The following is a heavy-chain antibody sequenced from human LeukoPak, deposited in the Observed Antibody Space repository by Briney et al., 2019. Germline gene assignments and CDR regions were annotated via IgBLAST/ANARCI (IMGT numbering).Heavy chain of an antibody. CDR2: IYYSGST. V-gene: IGHV4-39*01. Sequence: PSETLSLTCTVSDGSIISSSYYWGWIRQPPGKGLEWIGSIYYSGSTSYNPSLKSRVTISLATSKNQFSLKLSSVTAADTAVYYCARHDRRGSGTETDYWGQGTLVTVSS. D-gene: IGHD3-10*01. CDR1: DGSIISSSYY. CDR3: ARHDRRGSGTETDY. J-gene: IGHJ4*02.